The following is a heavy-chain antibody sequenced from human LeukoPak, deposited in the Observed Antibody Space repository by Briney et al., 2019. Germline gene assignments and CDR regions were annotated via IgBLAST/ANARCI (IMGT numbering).Heavy chain of an antibody. CDR3: AREEWELLRYYYYYMDV. V-gene: IGHV3-11*04. D-gene: IGHD1-26*01. CDR1: GFTFSDYY. CDR2: ISSSGSTI. J-gene: IGHJ6*03. Sequence: GGSLRLSCAASGFTFSDYYMSWIRQAPGKGLEWVSYISSSGSTIYYADAVKGRFTISRDNAKYSLYLQMNSLRAEEAAVYYCAREEWELLRYYYYYMDVWGKGTTVTVSS.